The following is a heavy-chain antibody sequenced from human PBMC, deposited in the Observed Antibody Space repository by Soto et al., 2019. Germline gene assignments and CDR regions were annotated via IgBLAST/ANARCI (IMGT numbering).Heavy chain of an antibody. J-gene: IGHJ6*02. D-gene: IGHD2-15*01. CDR3: ARGPTVVYYYYGMDV. CDR1: GGSISSYY. V-gene: IGHV4-59*01. Sequence: QVQLQESGPGLVKPSETLSLTCTVSGGSISSYYWSWIRQPPGKGLEWIGYIYYSGSTNYNPSLKSRVTISIDTSKTQFSLKLTSVTAADTAVYYCARGPTVVYYYYGMDVWGQGTTVTVSS. CDR2: IYYSGST.